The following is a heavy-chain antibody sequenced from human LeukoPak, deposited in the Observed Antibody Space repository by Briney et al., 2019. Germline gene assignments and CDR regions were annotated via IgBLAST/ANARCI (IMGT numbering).Heavy chain of an antibody. CDR3: ARGLYQNDY. D-gene: IGHD2-2*01. V-gene: IGHV4-34*01. CDR1: GGSLRRYY. CDR2: IHHSEST. J-gene: IGHJ4*02. Sequence: SDTLSLTCAVYGGSLRRYYWSWISHPPGKGLEWIDEIHHSESTYYNPSLKSRVTRSVDRAKKQFSLKRSSVTAADTAVYYCARGLYQNDYWGQGTLVTVSS.